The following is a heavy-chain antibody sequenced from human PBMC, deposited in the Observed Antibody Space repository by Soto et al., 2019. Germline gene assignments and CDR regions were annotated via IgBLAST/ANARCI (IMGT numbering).Heavy chain of an antibody. Sequence: SATLSLTCAVSGGSFSGYYWSWIRQPPGKGLEWIGEINHSGSTNYNPSLKSRVTISVDTSKNQFSLKLSSVTAADTAVYYCGRGKSYYYGWGVYYTYWGQGTRVTVSS. CDR2: INHSGST. CDR1: GGSFSGYY. D-gene: IGHD3-10*01. J-gene: IGHJ4*02. CDR3: GRGKSYYYGWGVYYTY. V-gene: IGHV4-34*01.